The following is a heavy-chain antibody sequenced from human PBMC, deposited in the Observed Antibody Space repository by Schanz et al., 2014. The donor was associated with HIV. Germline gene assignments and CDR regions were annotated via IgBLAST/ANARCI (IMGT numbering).Heavy chain of an antibody. CDR1: GGTFSSYA. D-gene: IGHD3-10*01. CDR3: ARGVRITMIRGVTGIYYFDF. Sequence: QVPLVQSGAEVKKPGSSVKVSCKASGGTFSSYAFSWVRQAPGQGLEWMGGIIPVFGTTDYAQKFQGTVTITADESTSTAYMELSSLRSEDTAVYYCARGVRITMIRGVTGIYYFDFWGQGTLVTVSS. V-gene: IGHV1-69*01. CDR2: IIPVFGTT. J-gene: IGHJ4*02.